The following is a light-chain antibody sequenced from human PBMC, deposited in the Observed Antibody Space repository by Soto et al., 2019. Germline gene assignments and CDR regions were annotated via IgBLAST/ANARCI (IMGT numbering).Light chain of an antibody. J-gene: IGLJ1*01. CDR3: AAWDDSLTAYV. CDR1: NSNIGRNT. Sequence: QSVLTQPPSTSVTPGRSVTISCSGSNSNIGRNTVTWYQHLPGTAPKLLIYSNHQRPSGVPDRFSGSRSGTSASLAISGLQSEDEADYYCAAWDDSLTAYVFGTGTKVTVL. V-gene: IGLV1-44*01. CDR2: SNH.